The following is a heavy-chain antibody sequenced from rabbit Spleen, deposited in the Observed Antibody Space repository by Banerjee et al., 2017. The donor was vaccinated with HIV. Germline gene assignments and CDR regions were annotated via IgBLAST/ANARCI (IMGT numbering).Heavy chain of an antibody. CDR3: ADARASGWSDGIDL. J-gene: IGHJ6*01. D-gene: IGHD4-1*01. Sequence: QLVESRGGLVTPGGSLKLSCKASGFTISNNYWMNWVRQAPGKGLEWIGCIDAIFGTTSYATWVNGRFTISSANANTTFHHQTNRLAAAATAYYFCADARASGWSDGIDLWGPGTLVTVS. CDR1: GFTISNNY. CDR2: IDAIFGTT. V-gene: IGHV1S7*01.